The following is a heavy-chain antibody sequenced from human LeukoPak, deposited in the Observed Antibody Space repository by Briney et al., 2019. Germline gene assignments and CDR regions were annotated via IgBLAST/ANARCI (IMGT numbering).Heavy chain of an antibody. V-gene: IGHV4-30-2*01. CDR3: ARAPIAAAVPFDY. Sequence: SQTLSLTCTVSGGSISSGGYYWSWIRQPPGKGLEWIGYIYHSGSTYYNPSLKSRVTISVDRSKNQFSLKLSSVTAADTAVYYCARAPIAAAVPFDYWGQGTLVTVSS. D-gene: IGHD6-13*01. CDR1: GGSISSGGYY. CDR2: IYHSGST. J-gene: IGHJ4*02.